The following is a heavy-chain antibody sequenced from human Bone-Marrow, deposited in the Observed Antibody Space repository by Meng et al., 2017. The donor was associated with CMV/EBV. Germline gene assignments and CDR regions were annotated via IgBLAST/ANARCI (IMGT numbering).Heavy chain of an antibody. CDR2: INPNSGGT. CDR1: GYTFTGYY. D-gene: IGHD2-2*01. CDR3: ARRGYCSNSNCMRNAFDI. J-gene: IGHJ3*02. Sequence: ASVKVSCKASGYTFTGYYMHWVRQAPGQGLEWMGWINPNSGGTNYAQKFQGRVTMTRDTSISTAYMELSRLRSDDTAVYYGARRGYCSNSNCMRNAFDIWGQGTMVTVSS. V-gene: IGHV1-2*02.